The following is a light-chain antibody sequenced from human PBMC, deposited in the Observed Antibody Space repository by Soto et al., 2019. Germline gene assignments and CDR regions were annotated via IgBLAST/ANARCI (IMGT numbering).Light chain of an antibody. V-gene: IGLV1-36*01. CDR2: YDD. CDR1: SSNIGNNA. CDR3: AGWDDSLNGPV. J-gene: IGLJ2*01. Sequence: QSVLTQPPSVSEAPRQRVTISCSGSSSNIGNNAVNWYQHLPVKAPKLLIYYDDLLPSGVSDRFSGSKSGTSASLAISGLQSEDEGEYYCAGWDDSLNGPVFGGGTKVTVL.